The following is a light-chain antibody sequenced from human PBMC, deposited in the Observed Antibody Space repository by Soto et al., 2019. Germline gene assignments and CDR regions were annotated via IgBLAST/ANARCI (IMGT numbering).Light chain of an antibody. J-gene: IGLJ1*01. V-gene: IGLV1-47*01. CDR3: AAWDDSLSGHYV. CDR1: DSNIGRNV. CDR2: RSD. Sequence: QSALTQPPSASGTPGHRVTISCSGSDSNIGRNVVYWYQQLPGTAPKLLVYRSDQRPSGVPDRFSGSKSDTSASLAISGLRPEDEADYYCAAWDDSLSGHYVFGTGTKVTVL.